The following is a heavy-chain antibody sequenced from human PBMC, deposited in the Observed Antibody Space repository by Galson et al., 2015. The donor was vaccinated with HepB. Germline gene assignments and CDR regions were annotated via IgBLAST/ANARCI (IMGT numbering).Heavy chain of an antibody. CDR2: ISSSSSTI. D-gene: IGHD3-3*01. CDR1: GFTFSSYS. J-gene: IGHJ4*02. CDR3: ATQTTIFGVVIETQNDY. V-gene: IGHV3-48*01. Sequence: SLRLSCAASGFTFSSYSMNWVRQAPGKGLEWVSYISSSSSTIYYADSVKGRFTISRDNAKNSLYLQMNSLRAEDTAVYYCATQTTIFGVVIETQNDYWGQGTLVTVSS.